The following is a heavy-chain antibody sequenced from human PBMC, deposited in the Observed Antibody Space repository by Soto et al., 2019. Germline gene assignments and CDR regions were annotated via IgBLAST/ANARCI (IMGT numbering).Heavy chain of an antibody. D-gene: IGHD3-22*01. V-gene: IGHV3-23*01. J-gene: IGHJ4*02. CDR2: ISGSGGST. CDR1: GFTFSSYA. Sequence: GGSLRLSCAASGFTFSSYAMSWVRQAPGKGLEWVSAISGSGGSTYYADSVKGRFTISRDNSKNTLYLQMNSLRAGDTAVYYCAKDGTYYYDSSGYYYGGDYFDYWGQGTLVTVSS. CDR3: AKDGTYYYDSSGYYYGGDYFDY.